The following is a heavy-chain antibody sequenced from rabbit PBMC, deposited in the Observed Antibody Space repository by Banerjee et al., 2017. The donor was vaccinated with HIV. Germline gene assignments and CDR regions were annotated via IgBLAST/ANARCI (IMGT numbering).Heavy chain of an antibody. Sequence: QEQLEESGGDLVKPEGSLTLTCTASGFSFTSNYDMCWVRQAPGKGLEWIGCIATGSGTTYYASWAKGRFTISKTSSTTVTLQMTSLTTADTATYFCARNNGNDYILNLWGQGTLVTVS. D-gene: IGHD6-1*01. J-gene: IGHJ4*01. V-gene: IGHV1S45*01. CDR3: ARNNGNDYILNL. CDR2: IATGSGTT. CDR1: GFSFTSNYD.